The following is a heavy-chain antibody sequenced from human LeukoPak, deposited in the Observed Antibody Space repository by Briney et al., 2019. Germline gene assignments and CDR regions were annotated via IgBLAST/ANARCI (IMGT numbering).Heavy chain of an antibody. D-gene: IGHD3-10*01. CDR2: ISNGGST. CDR1: GASINIYY. CDR3: ATVAVIRGVTYFDY. V-gene: IGHV4-59*01. J-gene: IGHJ4*02. Sequence: SETLSLTCTVSGASINIYYWSWLRQPPGEGLEWIGYISNGGSTIYNPSLMSRVTISVDPSKNQLSLRLTSVTAADTAVYYCATVAVIRGVTYFDYWGQGTLVTVSS.